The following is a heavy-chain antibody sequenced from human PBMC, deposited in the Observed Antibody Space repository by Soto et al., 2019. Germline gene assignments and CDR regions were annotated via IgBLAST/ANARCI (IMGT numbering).Heavy chain of an antibody. Sequence: QVQLQESGPGLVKPSGTLSLTCAVSGGPISSSNWWSWVRQPPGKGLEWIGDIYHSGSTNYNPSLKSRVTISVDKSQNQFSLKLSSVTAADTAVYYCASALGSSHFDYWGQGTLVTVSS. D-gene: IGHD3-10*01. CDR1: GGPISSSNW. CDR2: IYHSGST. CDR3: ASALGSSHFDY. V-gene: IGHV4-4*02. J-gene: IGHJ4*02.